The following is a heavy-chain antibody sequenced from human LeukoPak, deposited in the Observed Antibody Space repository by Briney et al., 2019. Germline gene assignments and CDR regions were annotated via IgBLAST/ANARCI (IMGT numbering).Heavy chain of an antibody. Sequence: TGGSLRLSCAASGFTFSSYAMSWVRQAPGKGLEWVSAISGSGGSTYYADSVKSRFTISRDNSKNTLYLQMNSLRAEDTAVYYCANLVGNYDFWSGSYDAFDIWGQGTMVTVSS. D-gene: IGHD3-3*01. CDR3: ANLVGNYDFWSGSYDAFDI. V-gene: IGHV3-23*01. CDR1: GFTFSSYA. J-gene: IGHJ3*02. CDR2: ISGSGGST.